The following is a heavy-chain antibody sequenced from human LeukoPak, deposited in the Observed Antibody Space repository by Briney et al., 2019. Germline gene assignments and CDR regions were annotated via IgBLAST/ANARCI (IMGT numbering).Heavy chain of an antibody. CDR1: GFTFSSNA. D-gene: IGHD3-16*01. J-gene: IGHJ4*02. CDR3: ARRFGD. CDR2: ISTSSDTI. V-gene: IGHV3-48*04. Sequence: GGFLRLSCATSGFTFSSNAMNWVRQAPGKGLEWVSYISTSSDTIYYADSVRGRFTVSGDNAKNSLYLQMNSLRAEDTAVYYCARRFGDWGRGTLVTVSS.